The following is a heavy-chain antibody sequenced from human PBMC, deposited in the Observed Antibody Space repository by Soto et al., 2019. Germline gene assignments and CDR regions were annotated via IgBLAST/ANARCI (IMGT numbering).Heavy chain of an antibody. Sequence: QVQLVQSGAAVEKPGSSVKISCKASGDSFSSYTLSWMRQAPGHGLEWMGRIVPLLGTTNYAQKFQGSVTFTADKSTSTVYMAMRSLRSENTVLYSCARYLSAVAATQAFDIWGQRTMVIVSS. J-gene: IGHJ3*02. D-gene: IGHD6-19*01. CDR3: ARYLSAVAATQAFDI. V-gene: IGHV1-69*08. CDR2: IVPLLGTT. CDR1: GDSFSSYT.